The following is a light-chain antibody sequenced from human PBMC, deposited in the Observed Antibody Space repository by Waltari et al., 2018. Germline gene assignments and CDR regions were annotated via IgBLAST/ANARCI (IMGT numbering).Light chain of an antibody. CDR2: DVS. Sequence: WDQQHPGIAPKLLLYDVSDRPSGVSDRFSGSKSGKTASLTISGLQPEDAADYYCSSYTRRNTVIFGGGTKLTVV. J-gene: IGLJ2*01. V-gene: IGLV2-14*03. CDR3: SSYTRRNTVI.